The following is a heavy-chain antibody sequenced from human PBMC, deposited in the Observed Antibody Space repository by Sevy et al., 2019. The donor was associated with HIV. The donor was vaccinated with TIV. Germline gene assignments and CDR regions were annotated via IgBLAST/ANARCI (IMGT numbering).Heavy chain of an antibody. CDR1: GFTFSSYA. Sequence: GGSLRLSCTASGFTFSSYAMHWVRQAPGKGLEWVAVISYDGSNKYYADSVKGRFTISRDNSKNTLYLQMNSLRAEDTAVYYCASASLNQDIVVVPAATFYGMDVWGQGTTVTVSS. J-gene: IGHJ6*02. CDR3: ASASLNQDIVVVPAATFYGMDV. V-gene: IGHV3-30-3*01. D-gene: IGHD2-2*01. CDR2: ISYDGSNK.